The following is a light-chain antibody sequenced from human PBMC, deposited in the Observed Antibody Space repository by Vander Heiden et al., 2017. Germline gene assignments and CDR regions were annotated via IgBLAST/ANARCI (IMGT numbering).Light chain of an antibody. Sequence: IQITQSPSSLSASVGDRVRITCRASQGISNDLQWYQLKPGKAPKLLIYAVSNLQSGVPSRFSGSGSGTDFSLTISSLQPEDFATYYCVQDYSYPHTFGQGTKLDIK. CDR2: AVS. CDR1: QGISND. V-gene: IGKV1-6*01. CDR3: VQDYSYPHT. J-gene: IGKJ2*01.